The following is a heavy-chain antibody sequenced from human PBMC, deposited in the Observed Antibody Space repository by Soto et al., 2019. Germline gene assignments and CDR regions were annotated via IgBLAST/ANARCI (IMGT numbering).Heavy chain of an antibody. CDR3: ARDLGYYASDGYFDY. V-gene: IGHV3-11*01. Sequence: PGGSLRLSCAASGFTFSDYYMSWIRQAPGKGLEWVSYISGSGSIIYYADSVKGRFTISRDNAKNSLYLQLNSLRAEDTAVYYCARDLGYYASDGYFDYWGQGTVVTVSS. J-gene: IGHJ4*02. CDR1: GFTFSDYY. D-gene: IGHD3-22*01. CDR2: ISGSGSII.